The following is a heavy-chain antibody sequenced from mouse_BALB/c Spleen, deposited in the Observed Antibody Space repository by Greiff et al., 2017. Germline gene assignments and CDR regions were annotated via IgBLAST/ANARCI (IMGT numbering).Heavy chain of an antibody. D-gene: IGHD2-1*01. V-gene: IGHV1-12*01. CDR2: IYPGNGDT. J-gene: IGHJ4*01. CDR3: ARDYGNYDAMDY. Sequence: LQQSGAELVKPGASAKMSCKASGYTFTSYNMHWVKQTPGQGLEWIGAIYPGNGDTSYNQKFKGKATLTADKSSSTAYMQLSSLTSEDSAVYYCARDYGNYDAMDYWGQGTSVTVSS. CDR1: GYTFTSYN.